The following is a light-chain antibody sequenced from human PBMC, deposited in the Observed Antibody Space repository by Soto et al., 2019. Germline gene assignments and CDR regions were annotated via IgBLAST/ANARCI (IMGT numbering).Light chain of an antibody. CDR1: QSINSY. V-gene: IGKV1-39*01. CDR2: PAS. CDR3: QQSYSTPYT. J-gene: IGKJ2*01. Sequence: DVQMTQSPSSLSASVGDRVTVTCRASQSINSYLNWYQQKPGKAPNLLIYPASSLQSGVPSRFSGSGPGTDFTLTISSLQPEDFATYYCQQSYSTPYTFGQGTKLEIK.